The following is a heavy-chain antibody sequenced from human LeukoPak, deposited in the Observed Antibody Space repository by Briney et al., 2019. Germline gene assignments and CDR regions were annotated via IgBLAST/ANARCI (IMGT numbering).Heavy chain of an antibody. Sequence: ASVKVSCKASAYTFTGYHMHWVRQAPGQGLEGMGWINPNSVATNIAQRFRHRVTMTRDTSLSTAYMELRWLRSDDTALYYCARDHGGEQLASLFDYWGQGTLVTVSS. J-gene: IGHJ4*02. CDR2: INPNSVAT. V-gene: IGHV1-2*02. CDR3: ARDHGGEQLASLFDY. D-gene: IGHD1/OR15-1a*01. CDR1: AYTFTGYH.